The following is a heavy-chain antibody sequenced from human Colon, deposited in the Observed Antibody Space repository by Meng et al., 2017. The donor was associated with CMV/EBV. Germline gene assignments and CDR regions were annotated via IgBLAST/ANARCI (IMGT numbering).Heavy chain of an antibody. Sequence: GGSLRLSCAASGFIFSSYTMNWVRQAPGKGLEWVSYISSSGTIYYADSVKGRFIISRDNAKNSLYLQMNSLRAEDTAVYYCARMYYDSSGYYYEGQHYGMDVWGQGTTVTVSS. J-gene: IGHJ6*02. D-gene: IGHD3-22*01. CDR1: GFIFSSYT. V-gene: IGHV3-48*04. CDR3: ARMYYDSSGYYYEGQHYGMDV. CDR2: ISSSGTI.